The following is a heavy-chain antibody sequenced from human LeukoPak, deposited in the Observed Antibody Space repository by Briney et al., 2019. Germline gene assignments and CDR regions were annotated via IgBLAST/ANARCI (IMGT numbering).Heavy chain of an antibody. J-gene: IGHJ1*01. D-gene: IGHD5-18*01. Sequence: GGSLRLSCAASGFTFSSYEMNWVRQAPGKGLEWVSYISNSGTAIYYADSVKGRFTISRDNAKSSLYLQMTSLRAEDTAVYYCARAGYSMDTEYFQHWGQGTLVTVSS. CDR2: ISNSGTAI. CDR1: GFTFSSYE. V-gene: IGHV3-48*03. CDR3: ARAGYSMDTEYFQH.